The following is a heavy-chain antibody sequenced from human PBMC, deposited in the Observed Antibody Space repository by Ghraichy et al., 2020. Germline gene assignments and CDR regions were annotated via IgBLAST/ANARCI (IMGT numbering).Heavy chain of an antibody. CDR1: EFTFDGYP. D-gene: IGHD6-13*01. J-gene: IGHJ4*02. CDR2: LGADGRST. V-gene: IGHV3-23*01. Sequence: GGSLRLSCAVSEFTFDGYPMTWVRQAPGKGLEWVSTLGADGRSTFYADSVKGRFTISRDKSKRTMYLQMNSLRADDTAVYYCARRVAAVGTGGYYFDYWGQGTLVTVSS. CDR3: ARRVAAVGTGGYYFDY.